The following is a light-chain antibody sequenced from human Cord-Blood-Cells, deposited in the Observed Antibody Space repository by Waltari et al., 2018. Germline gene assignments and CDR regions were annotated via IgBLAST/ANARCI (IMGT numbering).Light chain of an antibody. CDR3: QQRSNWIT. V-gene: IGKV3-11*01. CDR2: DAS. J-gene: IGKJ5*01. Sequence: EIVLTQSPATLSLSPGERATPSCRASQSVSSYLAWYQQKPGQAPRLLIYDASNRATGIPARFSGSGSGTDFTLTISSLEPEDFAVDYCQQRSNWITFGQGTRLEIK. CDR1: QSVSSY.